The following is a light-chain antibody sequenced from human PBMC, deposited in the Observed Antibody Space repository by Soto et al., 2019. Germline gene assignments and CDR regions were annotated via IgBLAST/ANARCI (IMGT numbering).Light chain of an antibody. Sequence: EVVMTQSPATLSVSPGERVTLSCRASQRISNNVAWYQQRPGQTPRLLIYGASTRASGVPARFSGSGSETEFTLTITSLQPEDSATYYCQQRNSYPRTFGQGTKVDIK. J-gene: IGKJ2*01. CDR1: QRISNN. CDR3: QQRNSYPRT. V-gene: IGKV3-15*01. CDR2: GAS.